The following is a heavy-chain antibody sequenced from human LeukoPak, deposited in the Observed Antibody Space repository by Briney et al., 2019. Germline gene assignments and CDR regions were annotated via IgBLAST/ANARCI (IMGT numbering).Heavy chain of an antibody. CDR1: GFSFSTYG. Sequence: ARSLRLSCAASGFSFSTYGMHWVRQAPRKGLQWMAVISSDGNNKYYADSVKGRFTISRDNSMSTLYLQMNSLSTEDTAVYYCAKRASSFFDYWGQGTLVTVSS. D-gene: IGHD6-6*01. J-gene: IGHJ4*02. CDR3: AKRASSFFDY. CDR2: ISSDGNNK. V-gene: IGHV3-30*18.